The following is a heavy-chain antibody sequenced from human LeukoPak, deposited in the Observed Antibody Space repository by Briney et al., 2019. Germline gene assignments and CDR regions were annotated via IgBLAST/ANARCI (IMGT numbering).Heavy chain of an antibody. CDR2: INPNSGGT. D-gene: IGHD6-19*01. CDR3: ARVGLIAVADHDAFDI. CDR1: GYTFTGYY. V-gene: IGHV1-2*02. Sequence: ASVKVSCKASGYTFTGYYMHWVRQAPGQGLEWMGWINPNSGGTNYAQKFQGRVTMTRDTSISTAYMELSRLRSDDTAVYYCARVGLIAVADHDAFDIWGQGTMVTVSS. J-gene: IGHJ3*02.